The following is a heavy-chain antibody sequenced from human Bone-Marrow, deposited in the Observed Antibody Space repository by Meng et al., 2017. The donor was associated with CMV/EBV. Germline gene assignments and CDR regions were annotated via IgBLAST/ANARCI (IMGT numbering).Heavy chain of an antibody. CDR3: VRLDGWFGERG. J-gene: IGHJ4*02. CDR2: IYYSGST. Sequence: SETLSLTCTVSGGSISSSSYYWGWIRQPPGKGLEWIGSIYYSGSTYYNPSLKSRVTISVDTSKNQFSLKLSSVTAADTAVYYCVRLDGWFGERGWGQGTLVTVSS. D-gene: IGHD3-10*01. V-gene: IGHV4-39*01. CDR1: GGSISSSSYY.